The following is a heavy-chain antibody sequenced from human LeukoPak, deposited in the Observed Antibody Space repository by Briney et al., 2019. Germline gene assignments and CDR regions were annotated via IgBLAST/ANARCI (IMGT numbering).Heavy chain of an antibody. CDR2: IIPIFGTA. V-gene: IGHV1-69*13. J-gene: IGHJ4*02. CDR1: GYTFTSYG. D-gene: IGHD2-2*01. CDR3: ARFRYQLLHFDY. Sequence: SVKVSCKASGYTFTSYGISWVRQAPGQGLEWMGGIIPIFGTANYAQKFQGRVTITAGESTSTAYMELSSLRSEDTAVYYCARFRYQLLHFDYWGQGTLVTVSS.